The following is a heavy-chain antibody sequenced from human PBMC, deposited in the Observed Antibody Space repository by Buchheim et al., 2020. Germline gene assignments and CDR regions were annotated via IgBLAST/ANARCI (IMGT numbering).Heavy chain of an antibody. CDR3: ARDQPRSFFGVPTGGAFDL. Sequence: QVQLVQSGADVKKPGASVKVSCKASGYTFTSYYMHWVRQAPGPGLEWMGIINPSGGITSYAQKFQGRVTMTRDTSTSTLYMELSSLRSEDTAVYYCARDQPRSFFGVPTGGAFDLWGRGTL. D-gene: IGHD3-3*01. CDR1: GYTFTSYY. J-gene: IGHJ2*01. V-gene: IGHV1-46*01. CDR2: INPSGGIT.